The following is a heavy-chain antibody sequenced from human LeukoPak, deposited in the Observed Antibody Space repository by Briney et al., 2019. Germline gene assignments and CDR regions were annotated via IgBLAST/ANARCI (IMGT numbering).Heavy chain of an antibody. Sequence: GGSLRLSCAASGFTFSSYSMNWVRQAPGKGLEWVSSISSSSYIYYADSVKGRFTISRDNAKNSLYLQMNSLRAEDTAVYYCARTQGYCSSTSCSPGGYDAFDIWGQGTMVTVSS. J-gene: IGHJ3*02. CDR1: GFTFSSYS. CDR2: ISSSSYI. CDR3: ARTQGYCSSTSCSPGGYDAFDI. D-gene: IGHD2-2*01. V-gene: IGHV3-21*01.